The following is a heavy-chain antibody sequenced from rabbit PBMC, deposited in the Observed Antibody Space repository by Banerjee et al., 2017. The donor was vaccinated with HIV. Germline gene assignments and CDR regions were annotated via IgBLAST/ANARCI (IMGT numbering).Heavy chain of an antibody. CDR2: IATGSGNT. CDR1: GFSFSNNYV. D-gene: IGHD2-1*01. V-gene: IGHV1S45*01. J-gene: IGHJ6*01. Sequence: QEQLVESGGGLVQPEGSLTLTCTASGFSFSNNYVMCWVRQAPGKGLEWIACIATGSGNTWYASWVNGRFTISKTSSTTVTLQMTSLTAADTATYFCARGLSGAGDGLGLWGQGTLVTVS. CDR3: ARGLSGAGDGLGL.